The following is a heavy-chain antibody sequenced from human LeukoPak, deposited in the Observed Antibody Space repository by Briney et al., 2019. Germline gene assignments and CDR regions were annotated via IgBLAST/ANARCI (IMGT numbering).Heavy chain of an antibody. J-gene: IGHJ6*04. D-gene: IGHD5-18*01. V-gene: IGHV3-11*04. CDR1: GFTFSDYH. CDR3: SRDIAMASYPVFVDV. Sequence: RAGGSLRLSCAASGFTFSDYHMSWIRQAPGKGLEWVSYISSSGSTINYADPVKGRFTISRDNANNSLYPQMNSLRAEDTAVYYCSRDIAMASYPVFVDVWGKGTTVTVSS. CDR2: ISSSGSTI.